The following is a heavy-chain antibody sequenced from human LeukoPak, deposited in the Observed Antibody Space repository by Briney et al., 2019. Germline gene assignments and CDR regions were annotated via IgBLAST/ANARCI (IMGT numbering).Heavy chain of an antibody. CDR2: ISSSGSTI. CDR3: ASYHILTGYSDY. J-gene: IGHJ4*02. Sequence: GGSLRLSCAASGFTFSSYEMNWVRQAPGKGLEWVSYISSSGSTIYYADSVKGRSTISRDNAKNSLYLQMNSLRAEDTAVYYCASYHILTGYSDYWGQGTLVTVSS. CDR1: GFTFSSYE. D-gene: IGHD3-9*01. V-gene: IGHV3-48*03.